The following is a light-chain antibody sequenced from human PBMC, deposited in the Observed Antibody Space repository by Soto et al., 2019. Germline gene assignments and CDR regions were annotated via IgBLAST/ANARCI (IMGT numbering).Light chain of an antibody. J-gene: IGLJ2*01. CDR3: CSYAGSSTLV. Sequence: QSVLTQPASVSGSPGQSITISCTGTSSDVGSYNLVSWYQQHPGKAPKVMIYEGSKRPSGVSIRFSGSKSGNTASLTISGLQAEDEADYYCCSYAGSSTLVFGGGTKVTVL. CDR2: EGS. CDR1: SSDVGSYNL. V-gene: IGLV2-23*01.